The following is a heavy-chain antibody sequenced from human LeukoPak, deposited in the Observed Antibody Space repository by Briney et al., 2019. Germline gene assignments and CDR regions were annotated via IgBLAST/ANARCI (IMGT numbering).Heavy chain of an antibody. V-gene: IGHV1-69*13. D-gene: IGHD6-6*01. Sequence: RASVKVSCKASGVTFSSYSISWVRQAPGQGLEWVGGIIPIFGTANYAQKFQGRVTITADESTSTAYVQLSSLRSEDTAVYYCAKGSAAARPYYFDYWGQGTLVTVSS. CDR1: GVTFSSYS. J-gene: IGHJ4*02. CDR2: IIPIFGTA. CDR3: AKGSAAARPYYFDY.